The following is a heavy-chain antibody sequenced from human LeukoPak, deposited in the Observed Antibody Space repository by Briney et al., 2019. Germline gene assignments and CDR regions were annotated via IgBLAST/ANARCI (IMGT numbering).Heavy chain of an antibody. D-gene: IGHD6-6*01. Sequence: GGSLRLSCAASGFTVSTNYMSWVRQAPGKGLEWVSVIYSSGSTYYADSVKGRFTIFRDNSKNTLYLQMNSLRAEDTAMYYCARDGGLAPYSSSTPFDYWGQGTLVTVSS. V-gene: IGHV3-66*03. CDR3: ARDGGLAPYSSSTPFDY. J-gene: IGHJ4*02. CDR1: GFTVSTNY. CDR2: IYSSGST.